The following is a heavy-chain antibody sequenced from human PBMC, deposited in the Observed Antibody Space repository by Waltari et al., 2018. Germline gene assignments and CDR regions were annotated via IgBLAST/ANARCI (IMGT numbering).Heavy chain of an antibody. V-gene: IGHV6-1*01. CDR2: IYYRSTWYT. J-gene: IGHJ4*02. D-gene: IGHD6-19*01. CDR1: AARVASIHAA. CDR3: SRTFWLDYFDY. Sequence: QVLLQQSGPEVVQPSQARSLTCPISAARVASIHAAWTWVRQSPSRGLEWLGRIYYRSTWYTDYAASVKGRVTTDRNKAKNQFPLNISSVTPDDTAVYYCSRTFWLDYFDYWGQGALVTVSS.